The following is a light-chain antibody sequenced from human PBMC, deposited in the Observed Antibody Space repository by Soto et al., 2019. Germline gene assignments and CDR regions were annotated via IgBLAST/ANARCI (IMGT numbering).Light chain of an antibody. CDR2: EVN. V-gene: IGLV2-8*01. CDR3: SSYAGINHFE. Sequence: QSALTQPPSASGSPGQSVTISCTGTSSDVGGYNYVSWYQQHPGKAPKLIIYEVNKRPSGVPDRFSGSKSGTTASLTVSGLQAEDEADYYCSSYAGINHFEVGGGTKLTVL. CDR1: SSDVGGYNY. J-gene: IGLJ2*01.